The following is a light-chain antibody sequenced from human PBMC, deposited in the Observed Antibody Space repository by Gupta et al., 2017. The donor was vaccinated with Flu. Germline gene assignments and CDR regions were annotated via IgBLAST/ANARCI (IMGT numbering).Light chain of an antibody. Sequence: TVCTGTSRNGGGDDDDTCYQQHQGKDAKAMIYDVSNLRTGVSNRLSGSKSGNNASLPIMGVHAEEEEDYYCSSYRSCSDLGVFGGGTKLTVL. CDR1: SRNGGGDDD. CDR3: SSYRSCSDLGV. V-gene: IGLV2-14*04. CDR2: DVS. J-gene: IGLJ2*01.